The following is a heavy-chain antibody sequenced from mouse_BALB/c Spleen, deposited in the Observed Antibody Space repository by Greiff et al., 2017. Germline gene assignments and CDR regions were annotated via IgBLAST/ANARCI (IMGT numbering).Heavy chain of an antibody. CDR1: GYTFTSYW. CDR3: ARSNLAPGVDY. Sequence: VQLQQSGAELAKPGASVKMSCKASGYTFTSYWMHWVKQRPGQGLEWIGYINPSTGYTEYNQKFKDKATLTADKSSSTAYMQLSSLTSEDSAVYYCARSNLAPGVDYWGQGTTLTVSS. V-gene: IGHV1-7*01. CDR2: INPSTGYT. J-gene: IGHJ2*01.